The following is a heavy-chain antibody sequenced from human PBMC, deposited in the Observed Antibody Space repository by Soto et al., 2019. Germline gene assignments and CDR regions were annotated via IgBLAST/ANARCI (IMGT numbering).Heavy chain of an antibody. CDR3: PTAVVTTSGFDY. CDR2: IKSKTDGGTT. Sequence: EVQLVESGGGLVKPGGSLRLSCAASGFTFSNAWMSWVRQAPGKGLEWVGRIKSKTDGGTTDYAAPVKGRFTISRDDSKNTLYLQMNSLKTEDTAVYYCPTAVVTTSGFDYWGQGTLVTVSS. CDR1: GFTFSNAW. J-gene: IGHJ4*02. D-gene: IGHD4-17*01. V-gene: IGHV3-15*01.